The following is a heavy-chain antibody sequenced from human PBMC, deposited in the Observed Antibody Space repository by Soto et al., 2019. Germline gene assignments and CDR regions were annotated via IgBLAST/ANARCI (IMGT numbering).Heavy chain of an antibody. CDR1: SGSISSGGYS. CDR2: IYHSGNS. J-gene: IGHJ4*02. V-gene: IGHV4-30-2*01. CDR3: ARVSRKVCYFDY. Sequence: QLQLQESGSGLVKPSQTLSLTCVVSSGSISSGGYSWSWIRQPPGKGLEWIGYIYHSGNSYYNPSLRRRVTISVDTSKNQFSLKLSSVTAADTAVYYCARVSRKVCYFDYWGQGTLVTVSS.